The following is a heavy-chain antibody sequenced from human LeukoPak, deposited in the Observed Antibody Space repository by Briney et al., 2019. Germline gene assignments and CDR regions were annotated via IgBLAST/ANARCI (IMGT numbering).Heavy chain of an antibody. V-gene: IGHV3-48*01. Sequence: GGSLRLSCAASGFTFSSYSMNWVRQAPGKGLEWVSYISSSSSTIYYADSVKGRFTISRDNAKNSLYLQMNSLRAEDTAVYYCTGTLRFLEWLSYYWGQGTLVTVSS. J-gene: IGHJ4*02. CDR1: GFTFSSYS. CDR2: ISSSSSTI. CDR3: TGTLRFLEWLSYY. D-gene: IGHD3-3*01.